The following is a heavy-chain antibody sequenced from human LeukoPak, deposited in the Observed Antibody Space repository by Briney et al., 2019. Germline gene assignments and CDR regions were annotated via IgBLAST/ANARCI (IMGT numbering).Heavy chain of an antibody. CDR3: AREEPVAGRGYCYGMDV. J-gene: IGHJ6*04. D-gene: IGHD6-19*01. CDR1: GYTFTSYG. Sequence: ASVKVSCKASGYTFTSYGISWVRQAPGQGLEWMGWISAYNGNTNYAQKLQGRVTMTTDTSTSTAYMELRSLRSDDTAVYYCAREEPVAGRGYCYGMDVWGKGTTVTVSS. V-gene: IGHV1-18*04. CDR2: ISAYNGNT.